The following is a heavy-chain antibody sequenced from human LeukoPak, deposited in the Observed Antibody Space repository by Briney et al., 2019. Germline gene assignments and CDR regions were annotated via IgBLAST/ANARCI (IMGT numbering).Heavy chain of an antibody. D-gene: IGHD3-22*01. J-gene: IGHJ4*02. CDR3: AREGDSSGYFDY. Sequence: GRSLRLSCAASGFTFDDYAMHWVRQAPGKGLEWVSGISWNSGSIGYADSVKGRFTISRDNAKNSLYLQMNSLRAEDTAVYYCAREGDSSGYFDYWGQGTLVTVSS. CDR1: GFTFDDYA. CDR2: ISWNSGSI. V-gene: IGHV3-9*01.